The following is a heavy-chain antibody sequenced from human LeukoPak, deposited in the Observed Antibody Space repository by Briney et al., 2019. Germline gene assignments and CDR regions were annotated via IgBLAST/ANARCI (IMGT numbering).Heavy chain of an antibody. V-gene: IGHV1-18*01. CDR1: AHPFTSYG. Sequence: GASVKVSCKTSAHPFTSYGISWVRQAPGQGLEWMGWIRAYNGNTNYAQKLQGRVTMTTDTSTSTAYMELRSLRSDDTAVYYCARARTIFGVVISWFDPWGQGTLVTVSS. D-gene: IGHD3-3*01. CDR2: IRAYNGNT. J-gene: IGHJ5*02. CDR3: ARARTIFGVVISWFDP.